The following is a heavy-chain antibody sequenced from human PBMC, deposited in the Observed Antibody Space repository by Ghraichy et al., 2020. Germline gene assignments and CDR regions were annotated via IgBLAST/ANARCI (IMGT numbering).Heavy chain of an antibody. CDR1: GGSFSGYY. J-gene: IGHJ4*02. CDR3: ARGLSYGDYVVAFGY. CDR2: IKLSGST. V-gene: IGHV4-34*01. Sequence: SETLSLTCTVYGGSFSGYYWSWLRQPPGKGLEWIGEIKLSGSTSYSPSLRSRVTISVDPSKNQFSLKLTSVTAADTAMYYCARGLSYGDYVVAFGYWGQGTLVTVSS. D-gene: IGHD4-17*01.